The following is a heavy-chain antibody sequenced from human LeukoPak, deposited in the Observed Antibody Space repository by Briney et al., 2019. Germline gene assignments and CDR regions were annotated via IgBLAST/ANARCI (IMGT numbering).Heavy chain of an antibody. D-gene: IGHD3-10*01. CDR2: INPNSGGT. CDR3: ARLITMVRDEFDY. V-gene: IGHV1-2*02. Sequence: ASVKVSCKASGYTFTGYYMHWVRQAPGQGLEWMGWINPNSGGTNYAQKFQGRVTMTRDTSISTAYMELSRLRSDDTAVYYCARLITMVRDEFDYWGQGTLVTVSS. CDR1: GYTFTGYY. J-gene: IGHJ4*02.